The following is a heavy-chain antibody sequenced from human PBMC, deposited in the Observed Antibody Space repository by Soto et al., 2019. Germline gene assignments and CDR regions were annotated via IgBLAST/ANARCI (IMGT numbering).Heavy chain of an antibody. J-gene: IGHJ3*02. CDR3: ARELSGYEMIAGYDAFDT. V-gene: IGHV3-7*01. D-gene: IGHD5-12*01. CDR2: IKQDGSEK. CDR1: GFTFSSYW. Sequence: GGSLRLSCAASGFTFSSYWMSWVRQAPGKGLEWVANIKQDGSEKYYVDSVKGRFTISRDNAKNSLYLQMNSLRAEDTAVYYCARELSGYEMIAGYDAFDTWGQGTMVTVSS.